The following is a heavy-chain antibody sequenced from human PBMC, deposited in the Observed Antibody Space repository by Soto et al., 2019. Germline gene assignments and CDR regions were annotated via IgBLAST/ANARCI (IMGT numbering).Heavy chain of an antibody. J-gene: IGHJ6*02. D-gene: IGHD3-3*01. CDR3: ARGVTIFGVVISYYYYGMDV. Sequence: QVQLQESGPGLVKPSQTLSLTCTVSGGSISSGDYYWSWIRQPPGKGLEWIGYIYYSGSTYYNPSLKSRVTISVDTSKDQFSLKLSSVTAADKAVYYCARGVTIFGVVISYYYYGMDVWGQGTTVTVSS. CDR1: GGSISSGDYY. V-gene: IGHV4-30-4*01. CDR2: IYYSGST.